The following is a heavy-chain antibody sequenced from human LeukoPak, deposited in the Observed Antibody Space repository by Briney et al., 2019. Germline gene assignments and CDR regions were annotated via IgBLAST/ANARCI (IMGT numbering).Heavy chain of an antibody. D-gene: IGHD6-19*01. CDR1: GGSISSYY. Sequence: PSETLSLTCTVSGGSISSYYWSWIRQPPGKGLEWIGYIYYSGSTNYNPSLKSRVTISVDTSKNQFSLKLSSVTAADTAVYYCARQAGYSSGWYVWGQGITVTVSS. V-gene: IGHV4-59*08. CDR3: ARQAGYSSGWYV. J-gene: IGHJ6*02. CDR2: IYYSGST.